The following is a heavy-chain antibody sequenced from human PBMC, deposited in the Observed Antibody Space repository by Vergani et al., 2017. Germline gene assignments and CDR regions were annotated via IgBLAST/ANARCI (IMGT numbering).Heavy chain of an antibody. CDR3: AKDHVTTTPFDI. V-gene: IGHV3-30*18. D-gene: IGHD1-1*01. Sequence: QVQLVESGGGVVQPGRSLRLSCAASGFTFSSYGMHWVRPAPGKGLEWVEVISSDGSNKYYADSVKGRFTISRDNSKNTLYLQMNGLRAEDTAVYYCAKDHVTTTPFDIWGQGTMVTVSS. CDR1: GFTFSSYG. J-gene: IGHJ3*02. CDR2: ISSDGSNK.